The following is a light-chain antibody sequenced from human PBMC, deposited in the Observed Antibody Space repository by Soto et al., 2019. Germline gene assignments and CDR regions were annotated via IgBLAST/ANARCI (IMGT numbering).Light chain of an antibody. CDR1: LSISSY. CDR3: HQRSTWPFT. Sequence: EIVLTQSPATLSLSPGERATLSCRASLSISSYLAWYQQKPDQAPRLLIYDASNRATGIPARFSGSGSGTDFTLTISSLEPEDFAVYYCHQRSTWPFTFGPGTKVDIK. J-gene: IGKJ3*01. CDR2: DAS. V-gene: IGKV3-11*01.